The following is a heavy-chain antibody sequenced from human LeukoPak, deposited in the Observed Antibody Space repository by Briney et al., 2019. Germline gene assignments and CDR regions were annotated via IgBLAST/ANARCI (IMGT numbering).Heavy chain of an antibody. CDR3: ARARRKTVTPNYYYYMDV. CDR1: GFTFSSYA. D-gene: IGHD4-11*01. V-gene: IGHV3-30-3*01. CDR2: ISYDGSNK. Sequence: GGSLRLSCAASGFTFSSYAMHWVRQAPGKGLEWVAVISYDGSNKYYADSVKGRFTISRDNSKNTLYLQMNSLRAEDTAVYYCARARRKTVTPNYYYYMDVWGKGTTVTVSS. J-gene: IGHJ6*03.